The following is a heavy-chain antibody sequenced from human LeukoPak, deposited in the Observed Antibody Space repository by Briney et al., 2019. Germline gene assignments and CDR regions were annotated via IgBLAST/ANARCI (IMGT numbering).Heavy chain of an antibody. CDR3: AQKAPFSPGYSQD. V-gene: IGHV4-59*01. CDR1: GGSLSSYY. CDR2: IYHSGTT. D-gene: IGHD2/OR15-2a*01. Sequence: PSETLSLTCTVSGGSLSSYYWSWFRQPPGKGLEWIGYIYHSGTTNYNPSLKSRVTISVDTSKSQFSLKLDSVTAADTAVYYCAQKAPFSPGYSQDWGQGTLVTVSS. J-gene: IGHJ1*01.